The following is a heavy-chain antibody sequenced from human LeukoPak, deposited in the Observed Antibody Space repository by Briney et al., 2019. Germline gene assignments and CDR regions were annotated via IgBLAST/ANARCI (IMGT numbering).Heavy chain of an antibody. D-gene: IGHD5-18*01. CDR2: IYPGDSDV. V-gene: IGHV5-51*01. CDR1: GYSFTSYW. J-gene: IGHJ4*02. CDR3: ARRRGDTPTVRGTYFDF. Sequence: GESLKISCKASGYSFTSYWIGWVRQMPGKDLEWMGIIYPGDSDVRIRPSFQGQVTISADKSIRTAYLQWSSLKASDSAMDYCARRRGDTPTVRGTYFDFWGQGTLVTVSS.